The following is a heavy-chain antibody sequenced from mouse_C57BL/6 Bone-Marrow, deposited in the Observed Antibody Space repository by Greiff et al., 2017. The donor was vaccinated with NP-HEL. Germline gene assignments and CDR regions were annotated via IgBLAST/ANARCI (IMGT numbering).Heavy chain of an antibody. V-gene: IGHV5-6*01. D-gene: IGHD2-4*01. Sequence: EVQVVESGGDLVKPGGSLKLSCAASGFTFSSYGLSWVRQTPDKRLEWVATISSGGSYPYYPDSVKGRFTISRDNAKNTLYLQMRSLKSEDTAMYYCASPYEYEVVWVAYWGQGTLVTVSA. CDR3: ASPYEYEVVWVAY. CDR2: ISSGGSYP. CDR1: GFTFSSYG. J-gene: IGHJ3*01.